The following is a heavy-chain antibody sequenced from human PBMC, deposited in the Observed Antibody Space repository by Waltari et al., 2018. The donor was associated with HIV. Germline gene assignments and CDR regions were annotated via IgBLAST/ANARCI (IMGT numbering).Heavy chain of an antibody. CDR3: ARDTLNFYFGLDV. CDR1: YFTFGDYA. V-gene: IGHV3-48*02. CDR2: ISSTSFNI. Sequence: VHLEESGGGLVQPGGSLRLSCAASYFTFGDYAMNWVRKSPGKELEWIAYISSTSFNIKYAPSVKGRFTIARDNTKNSLELQMNNLRDEDTAVYYCARDTLNFYFGLDVWGQGTTVTVS. J-gene: IGHJ6*02.